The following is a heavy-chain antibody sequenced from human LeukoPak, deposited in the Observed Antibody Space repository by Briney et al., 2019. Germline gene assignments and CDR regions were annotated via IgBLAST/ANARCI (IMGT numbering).Heavy chain of an antibody. D-gene: IGHD3-22*01. Sequence: GASVKVSCKASGYTFTSYDINWVLQATGQGLEWMGWMNPNSGNTGHAQKFQGRVTMTRNTSISTAYMELSSLRSEDTAVYYCASGYYDSSGYNDYWGQGTLVTVSS. CDR2: MNPNSGNT. V-gene: IGHV1-8*01. J-gene: IGHJ4*02. CDR3: ASGYYDSSGYNDY. CDR1: GYTFTSYD.